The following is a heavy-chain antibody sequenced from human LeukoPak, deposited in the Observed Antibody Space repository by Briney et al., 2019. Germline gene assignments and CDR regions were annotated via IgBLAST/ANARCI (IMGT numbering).Heavy chain of an antibody. V-gene: IGHV4-34*01. D-gene: IGHD1-26*01. J-gene: IGHJ4*02. CDR3: ARGRSRRGPWEAKHHTFDY. CDR1: GASFSGYD. CDR2: INHNGRT. Sequence: PSQTLSLTCAVYGASFSGYDWSWTHQHPGKGLEWGREINHNGRTNYNPSLKSRVTISVDTSKNQFSLQLSSVAAADTAVYYCARGRSRRGPWEAKHHTFDYWGQGTLVTVSS.